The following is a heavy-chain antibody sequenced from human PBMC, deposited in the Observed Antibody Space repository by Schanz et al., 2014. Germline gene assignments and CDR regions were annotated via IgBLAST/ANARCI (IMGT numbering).Heavy chain of an antibody. CDR3: ARAHGNNWYGKGLDY. CDR1: GFIFSSYG. V-gene: IGHV3-33*01. CDR2: IWSDGSTK. Sequence: VQLVESGGGVVQPGRSLRLSCAASGFIFSSYGLHWVRQAPGKGLGWVAVIWSDGSTKYYADSVKGRFTISRDNSKNTLYLQMNSLRADDTAVYFCARAHGNNWYGKGLDYWGQGTQVTVSS. J-gene: IGHJ4*02. D-gene: IGHD1-1*01.